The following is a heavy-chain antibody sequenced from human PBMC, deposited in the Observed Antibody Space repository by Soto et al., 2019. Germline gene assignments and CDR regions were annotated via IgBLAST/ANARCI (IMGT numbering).Heavy chain of an antibody. J-gene: IGHJ5*02. D-gene: IGHD6-19*01. Sequence: QVQLQESGPGLVKPSQTLSLTCTVSGGSISSGGYYWSWIRQHPGKGLEWIGYIYYSGSTYYNPSLKSRVTISVDTSTNQFSLKLSSVPAADTAVYYCARGAVAALMSWFDPWGQGTLVTVSS. CDR3: ARGAVAALMSWFDP. CDR2: IYYSGST. CDR1: GGSISSGGYY. V-gene: IGHV4-31*03.